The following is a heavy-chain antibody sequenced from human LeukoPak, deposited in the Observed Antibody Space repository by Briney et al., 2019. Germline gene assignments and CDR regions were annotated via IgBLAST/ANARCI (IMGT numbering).Heavy chain of an antibody. Sequence: SETLSLTCAVYGGSFSGYYWGWIRQPPGKGLEWIGEINHSGSANYNPSLKSRVTLSIDTSKNQFSLILSSVTAADTAVYYCARSAGYSSAWGQGTRVTVSS. D-gene: IGHD6-19*01. J-gene: IGHJ5*02. CDR3: ARSAGYSSA. V-gene: IGHV4-34*01. CDR2: INHSGSA. CDR1: GGSFSGYY.